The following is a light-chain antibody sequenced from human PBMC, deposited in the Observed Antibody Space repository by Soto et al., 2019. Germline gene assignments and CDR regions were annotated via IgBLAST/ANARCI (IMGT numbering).Light chain of an antibody. Sequence: QSVLTQPPSASGTPGQRVTISCSGSSSNIGSYTVNWYQQLPGTAPKLLIYSNNQRPSGVPDRFSGSKSGTSVSLAISRLQSEHEADYYCAAWDDSLNGVVFGGGTQLTVL. J-gene: IGLJ2*01. CDR1: SSNIGSYT. CDR3: AAWDDSLNGVV. V-gene: IGLV1-44*01. CDR2: SNN.